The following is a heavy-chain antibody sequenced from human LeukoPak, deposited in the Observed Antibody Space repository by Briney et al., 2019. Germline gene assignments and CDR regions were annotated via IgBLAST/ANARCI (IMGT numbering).Heavy chain of an antibody. D-gene: IGHD6-13*01. CDR2: ISGSGGST. V-gene: IGHV3-23*01. CDR3: AKSRGIAAAAPNWFDP. J-gene: IGHJ5*02. Sequence: PGGSLRLSCAASGFTFSSYAMSWVRQPPGKGLEWVSAISGSGGSTYYADSVKGRFTISRDNSKNTLYLQMNSLRAEDTAVYYCAKSRGIAAAAPNWFDPWGQGTLVTVSS. CDR1: GFTFSSYA.